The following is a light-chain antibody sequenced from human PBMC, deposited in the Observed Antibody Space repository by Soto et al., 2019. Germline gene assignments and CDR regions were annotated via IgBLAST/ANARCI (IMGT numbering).Light chain of an antibody. Sequence: QSALTQPASVSGSPGQSITISCTGTSSDIGGYNFVSWYQQHPGKAPKLMISEVNNRPSGVSDRFSGSKSGNTASLTISGLQSEDEGDYYCSSYSGTSTLFVFGTGTKVTVL. CDR2: EVN. CDR3: SSYSGTSTLFV. J-gene: IGLJ1*01. V-gene: IGLV2-14*03. CDR1: SSDIGGYNF.